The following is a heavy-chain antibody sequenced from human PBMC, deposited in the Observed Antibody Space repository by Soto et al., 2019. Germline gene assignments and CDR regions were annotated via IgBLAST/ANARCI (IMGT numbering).Heavy chain of an antibody. J-gene: IGHJ4*02. Sequence: EVQLLESWGHLVQTGGSLRLSCAPSGFTFGYYSMSWVRQSPGKGLEWVAGIIGTGGSKYHADSVAGRFAISRDNSKRTLYLQLNNLRTEDTAVYYCSRSVGDRWKEYFFQYWGQGTLVTVSS. CDR2: IIGTGGSK. CDR3: SRSVGDRWKEYFFQY. CDR1: GFTFGYYS. V-gene: IGHV3-23*01. D-gene: IGHD1-26*01.